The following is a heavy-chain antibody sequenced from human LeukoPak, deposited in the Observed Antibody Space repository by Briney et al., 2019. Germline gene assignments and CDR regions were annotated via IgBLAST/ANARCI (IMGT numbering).Heavy chain of an antibody. CDR3: ARVYWRITIFGVADGWFDP. CDR1: GSSISSGGYY. Sequence: PSETLSLTCTVSGSSISSGGYYWSWIRQPPGKDLEWIGYIYHSGSTYYNPSLKSRVTISVDRSKNQFSLKLSSVTAADTAVYYCARVYWRITIFGVADGWFDPWGQGTLVTVSS. V-gene: IGHV4-30-2*01. D-gene: IGHD3-3*01. J-gene: IGHJ5*02. CDR2: IYHSGST.